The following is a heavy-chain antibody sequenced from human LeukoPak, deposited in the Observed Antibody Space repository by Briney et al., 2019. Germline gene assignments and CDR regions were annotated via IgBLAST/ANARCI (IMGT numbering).Heavy chain of an antibody. CDR3: ARAPGVVAFHYFDF. CDR1: GFTFSSHA. CDR2: IGGRGGST. V-gene: IGHV3-23*01. J-gene: IGHJ4*02. Sequence: GGSLRLSCVASGFTFSSHAMAWVRQAPGKGLEWVSAIGGRGGSTYYADSVKGRFTISRDNSKNTLYLQMNSLRAEDTALYYCARAPGVVAFHYFDFWGQGTLVTVSS. D-gene: IGHD3-3*01.